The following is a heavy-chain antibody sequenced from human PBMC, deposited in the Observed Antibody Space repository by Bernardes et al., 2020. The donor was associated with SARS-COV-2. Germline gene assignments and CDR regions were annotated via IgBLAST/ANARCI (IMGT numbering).Heavy chain of an antibody. J-gene: IGHJ4*02. V-gene: IGHV3-66*01. Sequence: GSLRLSCAASGFTVSSNYMSWVRQAPGKGLEWVSVIYSGGSTYYADSVKGRFTISRDNSKNTLYLQMNSLRAEDTAVYYCARGGRVVITPFDYWGQGTLVTVSS. CDR2: IYSGGST. CDR1: GFTVSSNY. D-gene: IGHD3-22*01. CDR3: ARGGRVVITPFDY.